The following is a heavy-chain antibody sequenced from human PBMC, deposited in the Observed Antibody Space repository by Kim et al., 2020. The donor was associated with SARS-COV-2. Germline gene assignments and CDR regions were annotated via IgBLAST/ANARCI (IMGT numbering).Heavy chain of an antibody. CDR1: GYSSSSGDY. V-gene: IGHV4-38-2*02. CDR3: ASYGRTYYFDY. CDR2: IYHSGST. Sequence: ETLSLTCTVSGYSSSSGDYWGWIRQPPGKGLEWIGSIYHSGSTYYNPSLKSRVTISVDTSKNQCSLKLSSVTAADTAVYYCASYGRTYYFDYWGQGTLVTVSS. J-gene: IGHJ4*02. D-gene: IGHD3-10*01.